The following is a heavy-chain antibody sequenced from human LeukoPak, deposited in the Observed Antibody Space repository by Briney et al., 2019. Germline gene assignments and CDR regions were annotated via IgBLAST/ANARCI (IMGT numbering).Heavy chain of an antibody. CDR3: ARDCSGGSCYGAFDI. Sequence: SETLSLTCTVSGASIRSGDYYWRWIRQPPGKGLEWIGYIYDSGSTYYNPSLKSRITISVDTSENRFSLKLSSVTATDTAVYYCARDCSGGSCYGAFDIWGQGTMVTVSS. J-gene: IGHJ3*02. CDR2: IYDSGST. V-gene: IGHV4-30-4*01. CDR1: GASIRSGDYY. D-gene: IGHD2-15*01.